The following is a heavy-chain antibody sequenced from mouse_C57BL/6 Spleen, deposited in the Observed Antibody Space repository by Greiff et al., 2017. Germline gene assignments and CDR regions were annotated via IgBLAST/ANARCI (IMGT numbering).Heavy chain of an antibody. CDR2: IYPRDGST. D-gene: IGHD1-1*01. Sequence: SDAELVKPGASVKISCKVSGYTFTDHTIHWMKQRPEQGLEWIGYIYPRDGSTKYNEKFKGKATLTADKSSSTAYMQLNSLTSEDSAVYFCARDYYGSSYLYAMDYWGQGTSVTVSS. J-gene: IGHJ4*01. CDR3: ARDYYGSSYLYAMDY. CDR1: GYTFTDHT. V-gene: IGHV1-78*01.